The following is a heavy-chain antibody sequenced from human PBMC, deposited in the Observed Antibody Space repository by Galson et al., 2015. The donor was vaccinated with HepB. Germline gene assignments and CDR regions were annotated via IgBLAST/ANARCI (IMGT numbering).Heavy chain of an antibody. D-gene: IGHD6-6*01. J-gene: IGHJ6*03. CDR3: ASSSSGPRYYYYYMDV. V-gene: IGHV3-23*01. CDR1: GFTFSSYA. Sequence: SLRLSCAASGFTFSSYAMSWVRQAPGKGLEWVSAISGSGGSTYYADSVKGRFTISRDNSKNTLYLQMNSLRAEDTAVYYCASSSSGPRYYYYYMDVWGKGTTVTVSS. CDR2: ISGSGGST.